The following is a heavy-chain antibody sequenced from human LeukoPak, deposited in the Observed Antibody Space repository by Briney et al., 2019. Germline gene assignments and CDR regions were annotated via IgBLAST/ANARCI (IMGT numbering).Heavy chain of an antibody. CDR1: GFTVSSNY. CDR3: AKDGLVWFGELN. J-gene: IGHJ4*02. V-gene: IGHV3-53*01. CDR2: IYSSGST. Sequence: GGSLRLSCAASGFTVSSNYMSWVRQAPGKGLEWVSVIYSSGSTYYADSVKGRFTISRDNSKNTLYLQMNSLRAEDTAVYYCAKDGLVWFGELNWGQGTLVTVSS. D-gene: IGHD3-10*01.